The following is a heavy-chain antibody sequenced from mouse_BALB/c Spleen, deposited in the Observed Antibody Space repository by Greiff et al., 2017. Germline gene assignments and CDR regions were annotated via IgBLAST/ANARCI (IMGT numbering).Heavy chain of an antibody. J-gene: IGHJ4*01. CDR3: ARRTGRYAMDY. V-gene: IGHV14-3*02. D-gene: IGHD4-1*01. CDR1: GFNIKDTY. CDR2: IDPANGNT. Sequence: VQLQQSGAELVKPGASVKLSCTASGFNIKDTYMHWVKQRPEQGLEWIGRIDPANGNTKYDPKFQGKATITADTSSNTAYLQLSSLTSEDTAVYYCARRTGRYAMDYWGQGTSVTVSS.